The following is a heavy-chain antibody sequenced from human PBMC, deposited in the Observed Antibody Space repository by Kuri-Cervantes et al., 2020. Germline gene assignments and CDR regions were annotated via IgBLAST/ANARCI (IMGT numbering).Heavy chain of an antibody. V-gene: IGHV3-30*03. Sequence: LSLTCAASGFTFSSYGMHWVRQAPGKGLEWVAVISYDGSNKYYADSVKGRFTISRDNSKNTLYLQMNSLRAEDTAVYYCARELHDSSGYYNNWFDPWGQGTLVTVSS. CDR2: ISYDGSNK. J-gene: IGHJ5*02. CDR1: GFTFSSYG. D-gene: IGHD3-22*01. CDR3: ARELHDSSGYYNNWFDP.